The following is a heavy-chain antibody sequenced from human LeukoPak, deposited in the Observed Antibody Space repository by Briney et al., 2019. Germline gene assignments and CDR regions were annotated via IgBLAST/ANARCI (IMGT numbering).Heavy chain of an antibody. D-gene: IGHD6-19*01. Sequence: NPSETLSLTCAVYGGSFSGYYWSWIRQPPGKGLEWIGEINHSGSTNYNPSLKSRVTISVDTSKNQFPLKLSSVTAADTAVYYCARPKSVAGPFDYWGQGTLVTVSS. J-gene: IGHJ4*02. V-gene: IGHV4-34*01. CDR1: GGSFSGYY. CDR2: INHSGST. CDR3: ARPKSVAGPFDY.